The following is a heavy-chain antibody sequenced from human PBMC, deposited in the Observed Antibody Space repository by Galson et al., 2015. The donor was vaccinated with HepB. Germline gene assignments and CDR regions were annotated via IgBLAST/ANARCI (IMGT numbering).Heavy chain of an antibody. CDR3: TTDESSGWQTDY. J-gene: IGHJ4*02. Sequence: SLRLSCAASGFTFSSYSMNWVRQAPGKGLEWVSSISSSSSYIYYADSVKGRFTISRDNAKNSLYLQMNSLKTEDTAVYYCTTDESSGWQTDYWGQGTLVTVSS. CDR2: ISSSSSYI. V-gene: IGHV3-21*03. D-gene: IGHD6-19*01. CDR1: GFTFSSYS.